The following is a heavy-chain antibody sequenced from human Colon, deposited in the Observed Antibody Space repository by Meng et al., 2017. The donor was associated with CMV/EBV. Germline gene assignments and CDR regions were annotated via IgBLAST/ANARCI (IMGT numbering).Heavy chain of an antibody. Sequence: SLKISCLGSGFDLDDFAMHWVRQVPGKGLEWVSRISWNSDRIDYAGPVKGRFTMSRDNAENSVYVQMNSLKAEDTALYYCAKDVGAYAGFETWGQGTMVTVSS. V-gene: IGHV3-9*01. J-gene: IGHJ3*01. CDR1: GFDLDDFA. CDR3: AKDVGAYAGFET. D-gene: IGHD4-23*01. CDR2: ISWNSDRI.